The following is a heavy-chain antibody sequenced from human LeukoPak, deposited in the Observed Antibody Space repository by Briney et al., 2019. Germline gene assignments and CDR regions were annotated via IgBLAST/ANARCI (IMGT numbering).Heavy chain of an antibody. CDR1: GFTFSSYA. J-gene: IGHJ4*02. D-gene: IGHD3-10*01. Sequence: GGSLRLSCAASGFTFSSYAMSWVRQAPGKGLEWGSGISGSGGSTYYADSVKGRFTISRGNSKNRLYLQMNSLRAEDTAVYYCAKRPRGNYLDPFDYWGQGTLVTVSS. CDR2: ISGSGGST. V-gene: IGHV3-23*01. CDR3: AKRPRGNYLDPFDY.